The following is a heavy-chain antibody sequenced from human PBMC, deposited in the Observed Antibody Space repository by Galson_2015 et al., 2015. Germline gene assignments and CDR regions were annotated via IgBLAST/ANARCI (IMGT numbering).Heavy chain of an antibody. Sequence: SETLSLTCTVSGASIATQTWWGWVRQAPGERLQWIGEVYHGGNLNYNPSLSSRVTISVDRSTNQVSLNLNFVTAADTAVYYCVGAPMAVTGLPFDYWGRGALVIVSS. CDR2: VYHGGNL. CDR3: VGAPMAVTGLPFDY. J-gene: IGHJ4*02. V-gene: IGHV4-4*02. CDR1: GASIATQTW. D-gene: IGHD6-19*01.